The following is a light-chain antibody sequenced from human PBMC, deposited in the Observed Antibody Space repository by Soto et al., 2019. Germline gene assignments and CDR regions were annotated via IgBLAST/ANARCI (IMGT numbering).Light chain of an antibody. CDR3: LQHYSHPPWT. CDR1: QGISND. Sequence: DIQMTQSPSSLSASVGDRVTITCRASQGISNDLNWYQQKPGKAPKPLIYAASSLQVGVPSRFSGSGSETEFTLTISDLQPEDFATYYCLQHYSHPPWTFGQGTKVEIK. CDR2: AAS. V-gene: IGKV1-17*02. J-gene: IGKJ1*01.